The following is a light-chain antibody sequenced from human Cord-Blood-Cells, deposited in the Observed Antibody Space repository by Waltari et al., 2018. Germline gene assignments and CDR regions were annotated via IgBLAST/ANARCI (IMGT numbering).Light chain of an antibody. CDR2: DVS. CDR3: SSYTSSSTWV. CDR1: SSDVGGYNY. Sequence: QSALTQPASVSGSPGQSLTISCTGTSSDVGGYNYFSWYQQHSGKAPKLMIYDVSNRPSGVSNRFSGSKSGNTASLTISGLQAEDEADYYCSSYTSSSTWVFGGGTKLTVL. V-gene: IGLV2-14*01. J-gene: IGLJ3*02.